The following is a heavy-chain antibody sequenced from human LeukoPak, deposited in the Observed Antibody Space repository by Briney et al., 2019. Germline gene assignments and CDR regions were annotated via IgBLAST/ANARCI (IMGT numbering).Heavy chain of an antibody. CDR1: GFSFSNYA. CDR3: AKWGDYDVLTGYYDSDY. D-gene: IGHD3-9*01. Sequence: GGSLRLSCAASGFSFSNYAMSWVRQVPGKGLEWVSAISGRDDSTYYADSVKGRFTISRDTSKDTLYLQMNSLRAEDTAVYYCAKWGDYDVLTGYYDSDYWGQGTLVTVSS. J-gene: IGHJ4*02. V-gene: IGHV3-23*01. CDR2: ISGRDDST.